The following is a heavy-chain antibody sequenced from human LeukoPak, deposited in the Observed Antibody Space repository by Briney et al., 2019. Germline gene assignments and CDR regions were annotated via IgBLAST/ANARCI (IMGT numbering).Heavy chain of an antibody. CDR3: ARGTRIAAAGTVRGGAPRDY. CDR2: INPNSGGT. CDR1: GYTFTGYY. J-gene: IGHJ4*02. Sequence: GASVKASCKASGYTFTGYYMHWVRQAPGQGLEWMGWINPNSGGTNYAQKFQGRVTMTRDTSISTAYMELSRLRSDDTAVYYCARGTRIAAAGTVRGGAPRDYWGQGTLVTVSS. D-gene: IGHD6-13*01. V-gene: IGHV1-2*02.